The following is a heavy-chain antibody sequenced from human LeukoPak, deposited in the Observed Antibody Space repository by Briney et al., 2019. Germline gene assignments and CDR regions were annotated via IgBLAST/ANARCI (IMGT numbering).Heavy chain of an antibody. CDR3: AREGDCSGSSCLSSPLDS. Sequence: PSETLSLTCTVSGSSFSSRPYYWSWIRQPAGKGLEWIGSIFHSGRTYYNPSLQSRVTISVDTSRNQFSLRLSSLAAADTAVYYCAREGDCSGSSCLSSPLDSWGQGTLVTVSS. CDR1: GSSFSSRPYY. D-gene: IGHD2-15*01. V-gene: IGHV4-39*07. J-gene: IGHJ4*02. CDR2: IFHSGRT.